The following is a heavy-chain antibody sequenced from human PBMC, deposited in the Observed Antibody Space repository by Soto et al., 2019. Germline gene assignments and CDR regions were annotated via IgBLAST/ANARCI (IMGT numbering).Heavy chain of an antibody. J-gene: IGHJ4*02. CDR2: VTVTGGST. CDR3: ARVGYNSWTDC. Sequence: TGGSLRLSCAASAISFNTYGVTWVRQAPGKGLEWVSTVTVTGGSTYYADSVKGRFTISRDRSNYTVSLLLNSLRVEDTAIYYCARVGYNSWTDCWGQGTLVTVSS. D-gene: IGHD6-13*01. CDR1: AISFNTYG. V-gene: IGHV3-23*01.